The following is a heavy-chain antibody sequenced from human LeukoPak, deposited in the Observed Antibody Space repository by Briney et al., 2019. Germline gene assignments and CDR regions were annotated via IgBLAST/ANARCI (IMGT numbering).Heavy chain of an antibody. CDR1: GGSISSYY. Sequence: SETLSLTCTVSGGSISSYYWSWIRQPPGKGLEWIGSIYYSGSTNYNPSLMSRVTISVDTSKVQFSLKLSSVTAADTAVYYCAGGVAFDAFDIWVQGTMVSDCS. CDR2: IYYSGST. D-gene: IGHD2-15*01. J-gene: IGHJ3*02. V-gene: IGHV4-59*01. CDR3: AGGVAFDAFDI.